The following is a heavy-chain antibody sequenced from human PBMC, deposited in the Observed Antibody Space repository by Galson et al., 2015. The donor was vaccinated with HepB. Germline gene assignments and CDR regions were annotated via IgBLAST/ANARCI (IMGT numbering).Heavy chain of an antibody. CDR2: INSSSIKI. J-gene: IGHJ6*02. D-gene: IGHD3-3*01. CDR3: AGDIPIRYYGMDV. Sequence: SLRLSCAASGFTFSSYYMHWVRQAPGKGLEWVSFINSSSIKIYYADSVKGRFTISRDNANNTLSQHKNSLRAEDTAVYYSAGDIPIRYYGMDVWGQGTTVTVSS. CDR1: GFTFSSYY. V-gene: IGHV3-21*01.